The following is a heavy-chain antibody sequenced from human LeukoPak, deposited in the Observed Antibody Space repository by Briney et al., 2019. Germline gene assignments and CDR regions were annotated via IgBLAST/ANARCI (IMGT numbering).Heavy chain of an antibody. CDR2: INWNGGKT. V-gene: IGHV3-20*04. J-gene: IGHJ3*02. CDR3: ARGLVVSGYVSAVDI. D-gene: IGHD2-2*01. Sequence: PGGSLRLSCAASGFTFEDYGMSWVRHPPGKGLEWVSGINWNGGKTDYADSVRGRFTISRDNAKKTLYLQMNTLRAEDTAVYYCARGLVVSGYVSAVDIWGQGTMVTVSS. CDR1: GFTFEDYG.